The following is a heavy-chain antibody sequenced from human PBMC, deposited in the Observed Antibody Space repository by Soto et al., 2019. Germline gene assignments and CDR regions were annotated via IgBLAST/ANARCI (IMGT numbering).Heavy chain of an antibody. CDR3: TLRFLEWLPNYGMDV. CDR1: GGSISSSSYY. Sequence: SETPSLTCTVSGGSISSSSYYWGWIRQPPGKGLEWIGSIYYSGSTYYNPSLKSRVTISVDTSKNQFSLKLSSVTAADTAVYYCTLRFLEWLPNYGMDVWGQGTTVTVSS. D-gene: IGHD3-3*01. J-gene: IGHJ6*02. CDR2: IYYSGST. V-gene: IGHV4-39*05.